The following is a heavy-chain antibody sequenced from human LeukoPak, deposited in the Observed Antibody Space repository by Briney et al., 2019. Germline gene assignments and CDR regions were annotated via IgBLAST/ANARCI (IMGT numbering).Heavy chain of an antibody. CDR2: IHYSGNA. V-gene: IGHV4-59*01. CDR1: GGSISSYY. J-gene: IGHJ3*02. CDR3: ARDGYSYGYGAFDI. Sequence: SETLSLTCTVSGGSISSYYWSWIRQPPGKGLEWIGYIHYSGNANYNPSLNYNPSLQSRVTISVDTSKNQFSLKLSSVTAADTAVYYCARDGYSYGYGAFDIWGQGTMVTVSS. D-gene: IGHD5-18*01.